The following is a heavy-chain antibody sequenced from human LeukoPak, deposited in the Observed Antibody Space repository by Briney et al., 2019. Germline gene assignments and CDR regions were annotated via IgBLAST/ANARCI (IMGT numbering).Heavy chain of an antibody. CDR3: ARDRTTATLFDQ. CDR2: IKTDGTIT. J-gene: IGHJ4*02. V-gene: IGHV3-74*01. D-gene: IGHD4-17*01. Sequence: GGSLRLSCAASGFTFSDHWMHWFRQAPGKGLMWVSRIKTDGTITGYVDSVKGRFTISRDNARNTLYLQMNSLRAEDTAVYYCARDRTTATLFDQWGQGTLVTVSS. CDR1: GFTFSDHW.